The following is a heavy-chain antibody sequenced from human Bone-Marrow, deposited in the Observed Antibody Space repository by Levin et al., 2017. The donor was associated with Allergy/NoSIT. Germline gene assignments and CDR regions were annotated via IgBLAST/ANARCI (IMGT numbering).Heavy chain of an antibody. CDR1: GFTFSSYE. Sequence: GGSLRLSCEASGFTFSSYEMMWVRQAPGKRLEWVSYISGEGNSIFYADSVKGRFSISRDNAKNSLYLQMNSLRAEDTAVYYCARAYGDYVVYFDSWGQGNLVTVSS. CDR3: ARAYGDYVVYFDS. J-gene: IGHJ4*02. V-gene: IGHV3-48*03. CDR2: ISGEGNSI. D-gene: IGHD2-21*02.